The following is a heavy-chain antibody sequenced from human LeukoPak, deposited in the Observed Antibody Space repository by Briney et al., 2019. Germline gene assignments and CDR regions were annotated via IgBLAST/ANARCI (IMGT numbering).Heavy chain of an antibody. CDR1: GFTFSSYA. V-gene: IGHV3-23*01. CDR3: AKGRNDYVWGSYDY. J-gene: IGHJ4*02. Sequence: GGSLRLSCAASGFTFSSYAMSWVRQAPGKGLEWVSAISGSGGSTYYADSVKGRLTISRDNSKNTLYLQMNSLRAEDTAVYYYAKGRNDYVWGSYDYWGQGTLVTVSS. CDR2: ISGSGGST. D-gene: IGHD3-16*01.